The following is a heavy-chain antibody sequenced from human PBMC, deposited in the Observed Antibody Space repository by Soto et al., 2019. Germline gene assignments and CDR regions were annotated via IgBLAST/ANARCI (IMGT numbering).Heavy chain of an antibody. Sequence: GASVKVSCKASGYTFATYHIHWVRQAPGQGLEWMGIISPLNGDTDYPQKLRGRVTLTRDTSTTTVYMELSSLTSDDTALYYCARAGNVGVPQMRYFDYWRQGTLVTVSS. V-gene: IGHV1-46*01. D-gene: IGHD3-16*01. CDR3: ARAGNVGVPQMRYFDY. J-gene: IGHJ4*02. CDR2: ISPLNGDT. CDR1: GYTFATYH.